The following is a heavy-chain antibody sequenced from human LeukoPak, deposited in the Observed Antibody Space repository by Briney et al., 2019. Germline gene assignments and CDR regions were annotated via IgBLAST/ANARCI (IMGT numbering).Heavy chain of an antibody. Sequence: PGGSLRLSCAASGFTFSSYGMHWVRQAPGKGLEWVAFIRYDGSNRYYADSVKGRFTISRDNSENTLYLQMNSLRAEDTAVYYCAAEFGLLNRLFDYWGQGTLVTVSS. CDR3: AAEFGLLNRLFDY. CDR1: GFTFSSYG. J-gene: IGHJ4*02. CDR2: IRYDGSNR. V-gene: IGHV3-30*02. D-gene: IGHD3-10*01.